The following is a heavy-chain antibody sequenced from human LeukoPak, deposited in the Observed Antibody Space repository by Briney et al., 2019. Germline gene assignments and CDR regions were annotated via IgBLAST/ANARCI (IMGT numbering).Heavy chain of an antibody. CDR2: IYHSGST. Sequence: PSETLSLTCTVSSGSISSNSYYWGWIRQPPGKGLEWIASIYHSGSTYYNPSLKSRVTISVDTSKNQFSLKLSSVTAADTAVYYCASENQDPYGDYWGCVDYWGQGTLVTVSS. J-gene: IGHJ4*02. CDR3: ASENQDPYGDYWGCVDY. V-gene: IGHV4-39*07. CDR1: SGSISSNSYY. D-gene: IGHD4-17*01.